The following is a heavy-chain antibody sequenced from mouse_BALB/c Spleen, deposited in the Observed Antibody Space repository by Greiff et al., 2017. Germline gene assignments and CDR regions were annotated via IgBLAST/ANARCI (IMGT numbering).Heavy chain of an antibody. CDR3: AREVGYDRFFDY. J-gene: IGHJ2*01. V-gene: IGHV5-17*02. Sequence: DVMLVESGGGLVQPGGSRKLSCAASGFTFSSFGMHWVRQAPEKGLEWVAYISSGSSTIYYADTVKGRFTISRDNPKNTLFLQMTSLRSEDTAMYYCAREVGYDRFFDYWGQGTTLTVSS. CDR1: GFTFSSFG. D-gene: IGHD2-12*01. CDR2: ISSGSSTI.